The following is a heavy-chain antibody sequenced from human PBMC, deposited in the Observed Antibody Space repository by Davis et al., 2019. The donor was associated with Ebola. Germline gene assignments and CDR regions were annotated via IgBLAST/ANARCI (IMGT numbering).Heavy chain of an antibody. CDR3: ARFIAVAGTPVDY. J-gene: IGHJ4*02. CDR1: GGSISSSSYY. CDR2: IYYSGST. V-gene: IGHV4-39*01. D-gene: IGHD6-19*01. Sequence: SETLSLTCTVSGGSISSSSYYCGWIRQPPANGLEWIGSIYYSGSTYYNPSPNSRVTISVDTSKNQFSLKLSSVTDADTAVYYCARFIAVAGTPVDYWGQGTLVTVSS.